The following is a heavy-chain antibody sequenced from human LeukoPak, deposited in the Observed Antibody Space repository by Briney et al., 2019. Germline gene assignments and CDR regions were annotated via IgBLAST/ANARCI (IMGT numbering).Heavy chain of an antibody. CDR2: IIPILGIA. D-gene: IGHD4-17*01. J-gene: IGHJ4*02. Sequence: GRIIPILGIANYAQKFQGRVTITADKSTSTAYMELSSLRSEDTAVYYCARDVRGDFYFDYWGQGTLVTVSS. V-gene: IGHV1-69*04. CDR3: ARDVRGDFYFDY.